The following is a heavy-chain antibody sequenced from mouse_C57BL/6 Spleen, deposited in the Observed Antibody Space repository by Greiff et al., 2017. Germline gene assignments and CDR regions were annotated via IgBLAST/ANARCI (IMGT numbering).Heavy chain of an antibody. J-gene: IGHJ4*01. CDR3: ARRIYDGYGYYAMDY. D-gene: IGHD2-3*01. CDR1: GYTFTSYW. V-gene: IGHV1-59*01. CDR2: IDPSDSYT. Sequence: VQLQQPGAELVRPGTSVKLSCKASGYTFTSYWMHWVKQRPGQGLEWIGVIDPSDSYTNYNQKFKGKATLTVDTSSSTAYMQLSSLTSEDSAVYYCARRIYDGYGYYAMDYWGQGTSVTVSS.